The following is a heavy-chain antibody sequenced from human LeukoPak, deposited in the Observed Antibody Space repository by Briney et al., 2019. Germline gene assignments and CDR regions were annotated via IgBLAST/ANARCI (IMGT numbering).Heavy chain of an antibody. J-gene: IGHJ5*02. Sequence: ASVKVSCKAPGYTFTSYGISWVRQAPGQGLEWMGWISAYNGNTNYAQKFQGRVTMTRDTSISTAYMELSRLRSDDTAVYYCARDSSSGWYDPWGQGTLVTVSS. D-gene: IGHD6-19*01. V-gene: IGHV1-18*01. CDR2: ISAYNGNT. CDR3: ARDSSSGWYDP. CDR1: GYTFTSYG.